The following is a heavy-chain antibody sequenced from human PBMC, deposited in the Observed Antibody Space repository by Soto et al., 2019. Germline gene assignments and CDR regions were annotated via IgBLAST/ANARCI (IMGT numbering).Heavy chain of an antibody. Sequence: SETLSLTCAVYGGSFSGYYWSWIRQPPGKGLEWIGEINHSGSTNYNPSLKSRVTISVDTSKNQFSLKLSSVTAADTAVYYCARRVGQLVFCYYYGMDVWGQGTTVTVSS. CDR2: INHSGST. CDR3: ARRVGQLVFCYYYGMDV. D-gene: IGHD6-6*01. CDR1: GGSFSGYY. J-gene: IGHJ6*02. V-gene: IGHV4-34*01.